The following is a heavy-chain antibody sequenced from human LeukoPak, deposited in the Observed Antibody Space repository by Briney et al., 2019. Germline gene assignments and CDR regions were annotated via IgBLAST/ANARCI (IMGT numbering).Heavy chain of an antibody. Sequence: SETLSLTCAVYGGSFSTYYWSWVRQPPGKGLEWIGEINHSGSNNYNPSLKSRDTISANTSKGQFSLKLAAVTAADTAAYYCSTRGDWGQGTLVTVSS. J-gene: IGHJ4*02. CDR1: GGSFSTYY. CDR2: INHSGSN. CDR3: STRGD. V-gene: IGHV4-34*01.